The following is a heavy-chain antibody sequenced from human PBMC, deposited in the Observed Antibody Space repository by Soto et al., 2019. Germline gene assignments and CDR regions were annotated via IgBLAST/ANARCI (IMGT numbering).Heavy chain of an antibody. J-gene: IGHJ4*02. D-gene: IGHD3-10*01. CDR3: ARVAVGGWFGEFGPSVFDY. Sequence: ASVKVSCKASGYTFTSYDINWVRQAPGKGLEWVANIKQDGSEKYYVDSVKGRFTIPRDNAKNSLYLQMNSLRVEDTAVYYCARVAVGGWFGEFGPSVFDYWGQGTLVTVSS. CDR1: GYTFTSYD. CDR2: IKQDGSEK. V-gene: IGHV3-7*01.